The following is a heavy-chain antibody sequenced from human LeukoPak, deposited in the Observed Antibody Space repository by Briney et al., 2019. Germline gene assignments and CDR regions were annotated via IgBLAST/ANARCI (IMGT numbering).Heavy chain of an antibody. J-gene: IGHJ5*02. CDR1: GFTFSSHA. V-gene: IGHV3-23*01. CDR3: AKGYYYGSGSFGFDP. CDR2: ISGSGGST. D-gene: IGHD3-10*01. Sequence: GGSLRLSCAASGFTFSSHAMSWVRQAPGKGLEWVSAISGSGGSTYYADSVKGRFTISRDNSKNTLYLQMNSLRAEDTAVYYCAKGYYYGSGSFGFDPWGQGTLVTVSS.